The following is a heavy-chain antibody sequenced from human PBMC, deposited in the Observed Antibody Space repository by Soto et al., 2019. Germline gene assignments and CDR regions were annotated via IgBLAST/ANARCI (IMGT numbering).Heavy chain of an antibody. CDR2: IKQDGSEK. D-gene: IGHD3-10*01. CDR1: GFTFSSYW. V-gene: IGHV3-7*01. Sequence: GESLKISCAASGFTFSSYWMSWVRQAPGKGLEWVANIKQDGSEKYYVDSVKGRFTISRDNAKNSLYLQMNSLRAEDTAVYYCARDGWFGEVDYWGQGTLVTVSS. J-gene: IGHJ4*02. CDR3: ARDGWFGEVDY.